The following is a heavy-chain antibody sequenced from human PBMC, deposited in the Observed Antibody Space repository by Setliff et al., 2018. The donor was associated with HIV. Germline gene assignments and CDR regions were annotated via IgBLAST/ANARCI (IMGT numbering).Heavy chain of an antibody. D-gene: IGHD3-10*01. Sequence: SETLSLTCAVYGGSFSGYYWGWIRQPPGKGLDWIGYIHYSGSTNYNPSLKGRVTISVDTSKNQFSLRLRSVTAADTAVYYCARAYGSERLNWFDPWGQGTLVTAPQ. V-gene: IGHV4-34*01. CDR3: ARAYGSERLNWFDP. CDR1: GGSFSGYY. J-gene: IGHJ5*02. CDR2: IHYSGST.